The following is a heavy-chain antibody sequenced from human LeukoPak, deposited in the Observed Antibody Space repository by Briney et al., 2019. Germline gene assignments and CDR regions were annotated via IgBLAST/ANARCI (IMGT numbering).Heavy chain of an antibody. V-gene: IGHV1-18*01. CDR1: GYTFTSYG. D-gene: IGHD5-12*01. J-gene: IGHJ5*02. CDR2: ISAYNGNT. Sequence: ASVKVSCKAPGYTFTSYGISWVRQAPGQGLEWMGWISAYNGNTNYAQKLQGRVTMTTDTSTSTAYMELRSLRSDDTAVYYCARDSIVATMNWFDPWGQGTLVTVSS. CDR3: ARDSIVATMNWFDP.